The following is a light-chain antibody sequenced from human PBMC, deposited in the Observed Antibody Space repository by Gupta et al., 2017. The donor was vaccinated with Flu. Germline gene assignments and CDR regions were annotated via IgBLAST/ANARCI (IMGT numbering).Light chain of an antibody. Sequence: HHVLTQSPSASASLGASVKLTCILSSGHSSYAIAWHQQQPEKGPRYLMKLNSDGSHNKGDGIPDRFSGSSSGAERYLIISRLQSEDEADYYCQTWGAGIVVFGGGTKLTVL. J-gene: IGLJ2*01. CDR1: SGHSSYA. CDR3: QTWGAGIVV. V-gene: IGLV4-69*01. CDR2: LNSDGSH.